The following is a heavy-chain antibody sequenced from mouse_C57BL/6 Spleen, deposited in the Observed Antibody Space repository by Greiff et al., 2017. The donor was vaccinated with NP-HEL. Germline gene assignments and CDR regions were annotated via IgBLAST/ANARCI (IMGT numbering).Heavy chain of an antibody. CDR3: ARGPGWYFDV. CDR2: ISYDGSN. Sequence: EVKLVESGPGLVKPSQSLSLTCSVTGYSITSGYYWNWIRQFPGNKLEWMGYISYDGSNNYNPSLKNRISITRDTSKNQFFLKLNSVTTEDTATYYCARGPGWYFDVWGTGTTVTVSS. V-gene: IGHV3-6*01. J-gene: IGHJ1*03. CDR1: GYSITSGYY.